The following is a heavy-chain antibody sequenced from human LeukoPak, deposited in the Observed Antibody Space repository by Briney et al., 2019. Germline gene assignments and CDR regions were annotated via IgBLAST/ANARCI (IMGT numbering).Heavy chain of an antibody. CDR1: GASFSNDY. CDR2: IYHNGRT. J-gene: IGHJ4*02. CDR3: ARASEGIGYFDT. V-gene: IGHV4-59*01. D-gene: IGHD3-3*01. Sequence: KPSETLSLTCTVSGASFSNDYWSWVRQAPGKGLEWIGYIYHNGRTNYSPSLKSRITMSIDTSQNQFSLKLTSVTAADTAVYYCARASEGIGYFDTWGRGSLVTVSS.